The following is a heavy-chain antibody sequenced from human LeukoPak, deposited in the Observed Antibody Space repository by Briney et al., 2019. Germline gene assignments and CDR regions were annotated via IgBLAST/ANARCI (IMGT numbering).Heavy chain of an antibody. Sequence: GGSLRFSCAASGFTFSSYSMNWVRQAPGKGLEWVSSISSSSTYIYYADSVKGRFTISRDNAKNSLYLQMNSLRAEDTAVYYCARDQYGSGTYSRLDYWGQGTLVTVSS. D-gene: IGHD3-10*01. CDR1: GFTFSSYS. CDR2: ISSSSTYI. V-gene: IGHV3-21*01. J-gene: IGHJ4*02. CDR3: ARDQYGSGTYSRLDY.